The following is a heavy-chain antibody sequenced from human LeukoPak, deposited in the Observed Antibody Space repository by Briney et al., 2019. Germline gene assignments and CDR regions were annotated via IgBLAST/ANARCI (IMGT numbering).Heavy chain of an antibody. V-gene: IGHV5-51*01. CDR1: GYNFTNFW. Sequence: GESLKISCKGSGYNFTNFWIGWVRLMPGKGLEWMGIIYPGDSDTRYSPSFQGQVTISADKSISTAYLQWSSLKASDTAMYYCARSSVEIAAQIDYWGQGTLVTVSS. J-gene: IGHJ4*02. D-gene: IGHD2-15*01. CDR3: ARSSVEIAAQIDY. CDR2: IYPGDSDT.